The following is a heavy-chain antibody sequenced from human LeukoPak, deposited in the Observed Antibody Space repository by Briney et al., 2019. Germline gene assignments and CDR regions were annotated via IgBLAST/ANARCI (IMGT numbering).Heavy chain of an antibody. Sequence: SETLSLTCTVSGGSISSGGYYWSWIRQHPGKGLECIGHIYYSGSTYYNPSLKSRVTISVDTSKNQFSLKLSSVTAADTAVYYCARASYYYDSSGYSPTTYYFDYWGQGTLVTVSS. CDR3: ARASYYYDSSGYSPTTYYFDY. J-gene: IGHJ4*02. D-gene: IGHD3-22*01. CDR1: GGSISSGGYY. CDR2: IYYSGST. V-gene: IGHV4-31*03.